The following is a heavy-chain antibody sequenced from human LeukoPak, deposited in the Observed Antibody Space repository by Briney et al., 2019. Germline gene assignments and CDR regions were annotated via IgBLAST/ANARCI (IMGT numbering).Heavy chain of an antibody. CDR3: ARELRLGGNWFDP. V-gene: IGHV1-69*13. CDR1: GGTFTSYA. D-gene: IGHD1-26*01. CDR2: IIPISGTT. Sequence: ASVKVSCKTSGGTFTSYAITWVRQAPGQGLEWMGKIIPISGTTNYAQKFQGRVTFTAYESTSTAYMELSSLRSADTALYYCARELRLGGNWFDPWGQGTLVTVSS. J-gene: IGHJ5*02.